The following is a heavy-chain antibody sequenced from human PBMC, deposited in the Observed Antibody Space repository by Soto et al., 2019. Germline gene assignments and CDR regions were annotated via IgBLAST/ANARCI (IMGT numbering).Heavy chain of an antibody. Sequence: QVQLVQSGAEVKKPGASVKVSCKASGYTFTSYGISWVRQAPGQGLEWMGWISAYNGNTNYAQKLQGRVTMTTDTSRSTAYMELRNLRSDDTAVYYCARATLGSGSYRYRFDPWGQGTLVTVSS. V-gene: IGHV1-18*01. D-gene: IGHD3-10*02. CDR1: GYTFTSYG. J-gene: IGHJ5*02. CDR3: ARATLGSGSYRYRFDP. CDR2: ISAYNGNT.